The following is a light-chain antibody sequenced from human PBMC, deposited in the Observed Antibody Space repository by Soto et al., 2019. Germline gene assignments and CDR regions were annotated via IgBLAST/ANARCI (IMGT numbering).Light chain of an antibody. CDR2: GAS. J-gene: IGKJ1*01. V-gene: IGKV3-20*01. CDR3: QQYTTSSWT. Sequence: EIVLTHSPGTLSLSPWERATLSCRASQSVSSSYLAWYQQKPGQAPRLLIYGASSRATGIPDRFSGSGSGTDFTLTISSLQSEDFAVYYCQQYTTSSWTFGQGTKVDI. CDR1: QSVSSSY.